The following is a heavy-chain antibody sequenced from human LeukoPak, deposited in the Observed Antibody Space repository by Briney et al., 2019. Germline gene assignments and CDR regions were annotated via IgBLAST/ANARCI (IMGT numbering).Heavy chain of an antibody. J-gene: IGHJ4*02. Sequence: SETLSPTCTVSGHSITSGYYWGWIRPPPGKALEWIGSMSYSGTTNYNPSLKSRVSISLDMSKNQFSLKLSSVTAADTAVYYCARMNPYADYDYLDYWGQGTLVTVSS. CDR1: GHSITSGYY. CDR2: MSYSGTT. V-gene: IGHV4-38-2*02. CDR3: ARMNPYADYDYLDY. D-gene: IGHD4-17*01.